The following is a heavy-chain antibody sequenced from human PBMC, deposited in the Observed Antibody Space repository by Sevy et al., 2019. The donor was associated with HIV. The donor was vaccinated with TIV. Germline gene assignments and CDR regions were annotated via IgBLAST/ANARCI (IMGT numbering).Heavy chain of an antibody. Sequence: SETLSLTCTVSGGSINSDHWNWIRQPPGKGLEWIGDVYYTGGTNYNPSLKNRVTISVDRTKNQLSLQLTSVTAADTAVYDCARRNDFDIWGQGTMVTVSS. V-gene: IGHV4-59*08. CDR1: GGSINSDH. J-gene: IGHJ3*02. CDR2: VYYTGGT. CDR3: ARRNDFDI.